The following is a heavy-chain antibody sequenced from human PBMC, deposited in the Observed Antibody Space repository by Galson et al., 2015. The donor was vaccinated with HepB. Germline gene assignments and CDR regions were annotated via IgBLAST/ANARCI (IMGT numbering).Heavy chain of an antibody. CDR2: MNPNSGKT. J-gene: IGHJ5*02. D-gene: IGHD3-3*01. V-gene: IGHV1-8*01. Sequence: SVKVSCKASGYTFTSYDINWVRQATGQGLEWMGWMNPNSGKTGYAQKFKGRVTMTRDTSIGTAYMELSSLRPEDTAVYYCARAAEWHYDFWSVYLSGSWFDPWGQGTLVTVSS. CDR3: ARAAEWHYDFWSVYLSGSWFDP. CDR1: GYTFTSYD.